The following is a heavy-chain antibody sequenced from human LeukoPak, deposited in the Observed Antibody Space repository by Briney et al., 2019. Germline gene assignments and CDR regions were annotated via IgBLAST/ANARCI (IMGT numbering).Heavy chain of an antibody. CDR3: ARDVFLEWLFDY. V-gene: IGHV3-30-3*01. CDR2: ISYDGSNK. CDR1: GFTFSSYA. Sequence: GGSLRLSCAASGFTFSSYAMHWVRQAPGKGLEWVAVISYDGSNKYYADSVKGRFTISRDNSKNTLYLQMNSLRAEDTAVYYCARDVFLEWLFDYWGQGTLATVSS. J-gene: IGHJ4*02. D-gene: IGHD3-3*01.